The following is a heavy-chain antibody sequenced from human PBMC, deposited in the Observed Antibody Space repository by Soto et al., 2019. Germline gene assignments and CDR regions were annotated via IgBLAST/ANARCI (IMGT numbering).Heavy chain of an antibody. CDR3: ARQVVGVAAAGSFSYYYGMDV. Sequence: GESLKISCKGSGYSFTSYWIGWVRQMPGKGLEWMGIIYPGDSDTRYSPSFQGQVTISADKSISTAYLQWSSLKASDTAMYYCARQVVGVAAAGSFSYYYGMDVWGQGTTVTVSS. J-gene: IGHJ6*02. V-gene: IGHV5-51*01. CDR1: GYSFTSYW. D-gene: IGHD6-13*01. CDR2: IYPGDSDT.